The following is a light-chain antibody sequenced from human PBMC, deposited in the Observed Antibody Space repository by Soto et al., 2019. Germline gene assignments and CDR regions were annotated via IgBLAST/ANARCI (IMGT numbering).Light chain of an antibody. J-gene: IGLJ2*01. CDR3: SSYRSSSPLVV. CDR1: NSDIGGYNF. V-gene: IGLV2-14*03. Sequence: QSVLTQPASVFGSPGQSSTISCTGTNSDIGGYNFVSLYQQHPGKVPKLMIYDVSNRPSGVSDRFSGSKSGNTASLTISGLQAEDESDYYCSSYRSSSPLVVFGGVTKLTVL. CDR2: DVS.